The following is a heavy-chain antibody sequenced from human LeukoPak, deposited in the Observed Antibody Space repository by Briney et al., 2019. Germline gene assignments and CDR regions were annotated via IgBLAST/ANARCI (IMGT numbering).Heavy chain of an antibody. CDR3: ARASYYYDSSGYYLDY. CDR2: IIPIFGIA. J-gene: IGHJ4*02. D-gene: IGHD3-22*01. V-gene: IGHV1-69*04. CDR1: GGTFSSYA. Sequence: GASVKVSCKASGGTFSSYAISWVRQAPGQGLEWMGRIIPIFGIANYAQKFQGRVTITADKSTSTAYMELNSLRSEDTAVYYCARASYYYDSSGYYLDYWGQGTLVTVSS.